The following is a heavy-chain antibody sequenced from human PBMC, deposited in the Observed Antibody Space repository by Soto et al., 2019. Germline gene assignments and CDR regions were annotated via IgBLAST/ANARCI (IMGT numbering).Heavy chain of an antibody. CDR1: GYTFTDYY. Sequence: GXSVKVSCKTSGYTFTDYYLHWVRQAPGQGLEWMGWVNSKSGGTNYAQKFQGRVSMTRDTSLNTAYMDLNSLSSDDTAVYYCAREPRPTVYSGKWFDFDYWGLGNLVTVSS. CDR2: VNSKSGGT. D-gene: IGHD1-26*01. V-gene: IGHV1-2*02. J-gene: IGHJ4*02. CDR3: AREPRPTVYSGKWFDFDY.